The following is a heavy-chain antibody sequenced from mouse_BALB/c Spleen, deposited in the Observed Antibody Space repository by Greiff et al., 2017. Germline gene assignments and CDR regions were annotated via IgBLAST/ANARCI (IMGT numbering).Heavy chain of an antibody. D-gene: IGHD1-1*01. J-gene: IGHJ3*01. CDR2: ISSGGSYT. Sequence: EVMLVESGGGLVKPGGSLKLSCAASGFTFSSYAMSWVRQTPEKRLEWVATISSGGSYTYYPDSVKGRFTISRDNAKNTLYLQMSSLRSEDTAMYYCARGDGSSPAWFAYWGQGTLVTVSA. V-gene: IGHV5-9-1*01. CDR3: ARGDGSSPAWFAY. CDR1: GFTFSSYA.